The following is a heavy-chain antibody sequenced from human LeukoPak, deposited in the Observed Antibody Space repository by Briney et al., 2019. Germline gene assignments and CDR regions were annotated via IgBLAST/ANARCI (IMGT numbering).Heavy chain of an antibody. CDR3: ARVVWDCSGGSCYSEATGQADWYFIL. CDR2: INPRGGST. CDR1: GYTFTSYY. J-gene: IGHJ2*01. D-gene: IGHD2-15*01. V-gene: IGHV1-46*01. Sequence: ASVKVSSKAPGYTFTSYYLHWVRQAPGQGLEWMGVINPRGGSTSYAQKFQGRVTMTRDTSTSTVYMELSSLRSVDTAVYYCARVVWDCSGGSCYSEATGQADWYFILWGRGLLVTVSS.